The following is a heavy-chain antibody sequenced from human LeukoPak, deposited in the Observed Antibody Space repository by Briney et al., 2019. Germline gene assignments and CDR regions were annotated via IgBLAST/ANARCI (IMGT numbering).Heavy chain of an antibody. D-gene: IGHD1-14*01. CDR1: GFTFSSYG. CDR3: ARGASEIPDY. J-gene: IGHJ4*02. CDR2: ISSSSSYI. V-gene: IGHV3-21*01. Sequence: TGGSLRLSCAASGFTFSSYGMHWVRQAPGKGLEWVSSISSSSSYIYYADSVKGRFTISRDNAKNSLYLQMNSLRAEDTAVYYCARGASEIPDYWGQGTLVTVSS.